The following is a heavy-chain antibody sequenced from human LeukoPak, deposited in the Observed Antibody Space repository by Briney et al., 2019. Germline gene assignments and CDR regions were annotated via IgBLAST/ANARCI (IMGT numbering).Heavy chain of an antibody. J-gene: IGHJ4*02. CDR2: IKEDGSEK. V-gene: IGHV3-7*01. CDR1: GFTFSSYA. CDR3: ARDPSSLRDSYDY. Sequence: GGSLRLSCAASGFTFSSYAMHWVRQAPGKGLEWVANIKEDGSEKNYVDSVKGRFTISRDNAKNSLYLQMNSLRVEDTAVYYCARDPSSLRDSYDYWGQGTLVTVSS.